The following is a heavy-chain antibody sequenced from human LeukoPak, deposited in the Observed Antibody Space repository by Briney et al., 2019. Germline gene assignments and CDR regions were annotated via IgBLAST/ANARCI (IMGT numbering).Heavy chain of an antibody. D-gene: IGHD2-2*02. CDR3: VRDAEGAAISVNYWFDP. CDR1: GYTFTNFA. V-gene: IGHV1-8*02. Sequence: GASVKVSCKASGYTFTNFAMNWVRQAPGQGLEWMGWMNPNNGNTGYAQKFQGRVTMTRDTSISTAYMELRGLRSEDTAVYYCVRDAEGAAISVNYWFDPWGQGTLVTVSS. J-gene: IGHJ5*02. CDR2: MNPNNGNT.